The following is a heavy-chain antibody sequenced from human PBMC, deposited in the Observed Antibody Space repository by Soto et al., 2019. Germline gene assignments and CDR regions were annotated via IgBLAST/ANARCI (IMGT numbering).Heavy chain of an antibody. D-gene: IGHD2-2*01. V-gene: IGHV4-38-2*02. CDR3: AREVVVVPYNWFDP. Sequence: SETLSLTCAVSGYSISSGYYWGWIRQPPGKGVEWIGSIYHSGSTYYNPSLKSRVTISVDTSKNQFSLKLSSVTAADTAVYYCAREVVVVPYNWFDPWGQGTLVTVSS. CDR1: GYSISSGYY. J-gene: IGHJ5*02. CDR2: IYHSGST.